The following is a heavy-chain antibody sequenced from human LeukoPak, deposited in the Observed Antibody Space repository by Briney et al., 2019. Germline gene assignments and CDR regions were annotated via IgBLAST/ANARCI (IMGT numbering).Heavy chain of an antibody. V-gene: IGHV4-59*08. CDR3: ARSIGYSGEFDY. CDR2: IHYSGST. CDR1: GGSVSSYY. J-gene: IGHJ4*02. Sequence: SETLSLTCSVSGGSVSSYYWSWIRQPPGKGLEWIGYIHYSGSTNYNPSLKSRVTISVDTSKNQFSLKLSSVTAADTAVYYCARSIGYSGEFDYWGQGTLVTVSS. D-gene: IGHD5-12*01.